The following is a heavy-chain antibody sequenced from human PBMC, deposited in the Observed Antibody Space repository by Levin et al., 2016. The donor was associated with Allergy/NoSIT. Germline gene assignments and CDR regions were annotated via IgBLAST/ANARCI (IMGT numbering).Heavy chain of an antibody. CDR3: ARDRTL. Sequence: WIRQPPGKGLEWVSVIYASGSTFYADSVKGRFTISRHNSKNTLYLQMNRLREEDTAVYYCARDRTLWGQGILVTVSS. CDR2: IYASGST. V-gene: IGHV3-53*04. J-gene: IGHJ4*02.